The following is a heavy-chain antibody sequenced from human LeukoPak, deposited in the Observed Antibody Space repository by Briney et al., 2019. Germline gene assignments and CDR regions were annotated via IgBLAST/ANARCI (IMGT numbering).Heavy chain of an antibody. V-gene: IGHV4-39*01. CDR2: IYYSGIT. J-gene: IGHJ4*02. CDR3: ARQGTSIVGATIDY. Sequence: SETLSLTCTVSGGSISGSTYYWGWIRQPPGKGLEWIGNIYYSGITYYNPSLKSRVTIYVDTSKNQFSLKVTSVTAADTAIYYCARQGTSIVGATIDYWGQGTLVTVSS. CDR1: GGSISGSTYY. D-gene: IGHD1-26*01.